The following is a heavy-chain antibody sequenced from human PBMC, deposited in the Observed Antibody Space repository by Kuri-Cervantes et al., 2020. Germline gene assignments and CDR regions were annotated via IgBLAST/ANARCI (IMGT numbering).Heavy chain of an antibody. D-gene: IGHD3-10*01. CDR1: GYTFTNYY. V-gene: IGHV1-46*04. Sequence: ASVKVSCKASGYTFTNYYMHWVRQAPGQGLEWMGIINPSGGSTSYAQKLQGRVTMTRDTSTSTVYMELRSLRSDDTAVYYCARLFRSYYGSGSYKVYYYGMDVWGQGTTVTVSS. CDR3: ARLFRSYYGSGSYKVYYYGMDV. J-gene: IGHJ6*02. CDR2: INPSGGST.